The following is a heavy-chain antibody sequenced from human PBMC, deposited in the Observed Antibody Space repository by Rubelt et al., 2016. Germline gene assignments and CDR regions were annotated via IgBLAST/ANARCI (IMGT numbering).Heavy chain of an antibody. D-gene: IGHD4-17*01. CDR3: ARGSTGDAFDS. V-gene: IGHV1-46*01. CDR2: INPSGAPA. Sequence: GLEWIGIINPSGAPATYAQKFQGRVSMTRDTSTTTVYMALSSLRSDDTAVYYCARGSTGDAFDSWGQGTMVTVSS. J-gene: IGHJ3*02.